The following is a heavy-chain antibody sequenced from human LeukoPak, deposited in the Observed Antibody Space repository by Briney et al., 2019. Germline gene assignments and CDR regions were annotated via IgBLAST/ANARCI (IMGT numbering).Heavy chain of an antibody. Sequence: QPGGSLGLSCATSGFTFSGADMHWVRQVSGKGLEWVGRIRSKGNKYATEYAASVKGRFTISRDDSKNTAYLQMNSLKTEDTAVYYCIHYGSGSYSTDYWGQGTQVTVSS. CDR2: IRSKGNKYAT. CDR3: IHYGSGSYSTDY. CDR1: GFTFSGAD. J-gene: IGHJ4*02. D-gene: IGHD3-10*01. V-gene: IGHV3-73*01.